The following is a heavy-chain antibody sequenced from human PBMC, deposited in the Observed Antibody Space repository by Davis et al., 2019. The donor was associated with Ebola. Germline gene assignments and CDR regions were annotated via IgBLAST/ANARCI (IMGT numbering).Heavy chain of an antibody. J-gene: IGHJ4*02. CDR2: IGGSGADI. V-gene: IGHV3-23*01. Sequence: PGGSLRLSCTASGFTFSSYAMSWVRQGPGKGLEWVSTIGGSGADIRLADSVRGRFTISRDNSKNTVSLQMSSLRAEDTAVYYCAKWGCSGGSCYGIDYWGQGTLVTVSS. CDR1: GFTFSSYA. CDR3: AKWGCSGGSCYGIDY. D-gene: IGHD2-15*01.